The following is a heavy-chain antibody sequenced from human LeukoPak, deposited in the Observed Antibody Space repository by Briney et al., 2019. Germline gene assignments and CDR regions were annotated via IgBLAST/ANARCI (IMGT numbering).Heavy chain of an antibody. D-gene: IGHD3-22*01. V-gene: IGHV3-23*01. CDR2: ISGSGGST. J-gene: IGHJ4*02. CDR3: AKSPSSGYYFDY. Sequence: HAGGSLRLSCAASGFTFSSYAMSWVRQAPGKGLEWVSGISGSGGSTYYADSVKGRFTISRDNSKNTLYLQMNSLRAEGTAVYYCAKSPSSGYYFDYWGQGSLVTVSS. CDR1: GFTFSSYA.